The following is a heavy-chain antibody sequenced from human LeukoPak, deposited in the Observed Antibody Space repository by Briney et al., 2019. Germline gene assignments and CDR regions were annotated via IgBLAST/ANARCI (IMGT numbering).Heavy chain of an antibody. J-gene: IGHJ6*02. CDR3: ARGPRETNPWYYCAMDV. V-gene: IGHV1-18*04. Sequence: GASVKVSCKTSGYTFTGYYMHWVRQAPGQGLEWVGWISGFNGDTKYAQKVQGRVTVTTDTSTGTTYMEMRSLRSDDTAVYYCARGPRETNPWYYCAMDVWGQGTTVTVSS. CDR1: GYTFTGYY. CDR2: ISGFNGDT. D-gene: IGHD2-8*01.